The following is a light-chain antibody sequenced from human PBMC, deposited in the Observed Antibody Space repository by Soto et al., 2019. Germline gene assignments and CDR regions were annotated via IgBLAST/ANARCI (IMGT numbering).Light chain of an antibody. CDR1: QSVSGSF. J-gene: IGKJ4*01. CDR3: QQYGSLPT. Sequence: EIVLTQSPGTLSLSPGERATLSCRASQSVSGSFLAWYQQKPGQAPRLLIYGASSRATGIPDRFSGSGSGTDFTLTISRLEPEDFAVYYCQQYGSLPTFGGGTKVDI. V-gene: IGKV3-20*01. CDR2: GAS.